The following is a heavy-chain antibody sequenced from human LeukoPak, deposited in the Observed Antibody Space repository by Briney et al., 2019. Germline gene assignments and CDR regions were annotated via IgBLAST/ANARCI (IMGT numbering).Heavy chain of an antibody. CDR3: AGSDEYSSSWFFDY. CDR2: ISSSSSYI. D-gene: IGHD6-13*01. V-gene: IGHV3-21*01. CDR1: GFTFSSYW. J-gene: IGHJ4*02. Sequence: GSLRLSCAASGFTFSSYWMSWVRQAPGKGLEWVSSISSSSSYIYYADSVKGRFTISRDNAKNSLYLQMNSLRAEDTAVYYCAGSDEYSSSWFFDYWGQGTLVTVSS.